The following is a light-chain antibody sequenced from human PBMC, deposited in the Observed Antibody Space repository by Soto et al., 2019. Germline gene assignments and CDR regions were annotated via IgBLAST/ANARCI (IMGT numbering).Light chain of an antibody. CDR3: QEYGSN. Sequence: EIVMTQSPATLSVSPGERATLSCRASQSVGSDLAWYQHKPGQTPRLLIYGPSNSATGIPDRFSGSGSGADFTLTINRLEPEDFAVYYCQEYGSNFGGGTKVDIK. CDR2: GPS. CDR1: QSVGSD. J-gene: IGKJ4*01. V-gene: IGKV3-20*01.